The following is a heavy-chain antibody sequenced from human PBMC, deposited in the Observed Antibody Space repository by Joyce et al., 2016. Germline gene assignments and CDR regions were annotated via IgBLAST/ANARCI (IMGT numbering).Heavy chain of an antibody. Sequence: EVQLVESGGGLVKPGESLRLSCVASGFTFSNYYMSWVRQAPVGGLEWVSSITSVCTSRYYVDSVKGRFTVSRDNAKNTLYLEMTSLRAEDTAVYYCARGEQQLFPLDYWGQGTLVTVSS. D-gene: IGHD6-13*01. J-gene: IGHJ4*02. CDR2: ITSVCTSR. CDR3: ARGEQQLFPLDY. CDR1: GFTFSNYY. V-gene: IGHV3-21*01.